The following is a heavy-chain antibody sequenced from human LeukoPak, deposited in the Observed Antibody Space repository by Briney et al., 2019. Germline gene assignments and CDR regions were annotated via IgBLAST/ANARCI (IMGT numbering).Heavy chain of an antibody. Sequence: GGSLRLSCAASGFTFSRYGIHWVRQPPGKGLEWVAVISDDGSKKYYADSVKGRFTISRDNSKNTLDLQMSSLRAEDTAVYYCARDPYASGSYLLDYWGQGTLVTVSS. CDR1: GFTFSRYG. CDR3: ARDPYASGSYLLDY. V-gene: IGHV3-30*03. CDR2: ISDDGSKK. D-gene: IGHD3-10*01. J-gene: IGHJ4*02.